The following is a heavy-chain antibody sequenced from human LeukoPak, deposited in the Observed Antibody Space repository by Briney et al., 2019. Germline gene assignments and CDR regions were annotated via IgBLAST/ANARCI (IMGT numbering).Heavy chain of an antibody. CDR1: GYSFTSFW. CDR3: ARSAPYYGSGETFDY. Sequence: GESLKISCKGSGYSFTSFWIGWVRQMPGKGLEWMGIIYPGDSDTRYSPSFQGQVTISADKSISTAYLQWSSLKASDTAMYYCARSAPYYGSGETFDYWAREPWSPSPQ. V-gene: IGHV5-51*01. J-gene: IGHJ4*02. CDR2: IYPGDSDT. D-gene: IGHD3-10*01.